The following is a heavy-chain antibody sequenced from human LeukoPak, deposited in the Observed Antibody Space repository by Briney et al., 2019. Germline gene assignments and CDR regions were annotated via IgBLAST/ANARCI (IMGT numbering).Heavy chain of an antibody. D-gene: IGHD4-17*01. CDR3: ASLIYGDYYTAPEYFQH. Sequence: GGSLRLSCAASGFTFSSYGMHWVRQAPGKGLEWVAVIWYDGSNKYYADSVKGRFTISRDNSKNTLYLQMNSLRAEDTAVYYCASLIYGDYYTAPEYFQHSGQGTLVTVSS. J-gene: IGHJ1*01. CDR2: IWYDGSNK. V-gene: IGHV3-33*01. CDR1: GFTFSSYG.